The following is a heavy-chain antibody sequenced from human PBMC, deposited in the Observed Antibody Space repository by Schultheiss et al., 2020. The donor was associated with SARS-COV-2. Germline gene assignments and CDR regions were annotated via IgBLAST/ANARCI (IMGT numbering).Heavy chain of an antibody. Sequence: SQTLSLTCTVSGGSISSYYWSWIRQPPGKGLEWIGYIYYGGTTNYNPSLESRVTISVDTSKNQFSLKLSSVTAADTAVYYCARGGDGDYAWFDPWGQGTLVTVSS. J-gene: IGHJ5*02. CDR2: IYYGGTT. CDR3: ARGGDGDYAWFDP. D-gene: IGHD4-17*01. CDR1: GGSISSYY. V-gene: IGHV4-59*08.